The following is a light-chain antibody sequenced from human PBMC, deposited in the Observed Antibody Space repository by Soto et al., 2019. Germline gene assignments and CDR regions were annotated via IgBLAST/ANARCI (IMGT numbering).Light chain of an antibody. J-gene: IGKJ2*01. CDR1: QSVSSY. Sequence: DIVMTQSPATLSVSPGERVTLSCRARQSVSSYLAWYQQKPGQAPRLLIYGASNRATGLPARFSGTGSGTEFTLTISILESEDFAVYYCQEYTSWPYTFGQGTQLESK. CDR3: QEYTSWPYT. CDR2: GAS. V-gene: IGKV3-15*01.